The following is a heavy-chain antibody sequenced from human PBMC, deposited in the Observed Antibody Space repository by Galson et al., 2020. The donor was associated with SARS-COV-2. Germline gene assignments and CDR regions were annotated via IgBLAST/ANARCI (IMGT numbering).Heavy chain of an antibody. CDR1: GYTLTELS. V-gene: IGHV1-24*01. CDR3: ATSPAVTTVGLPPFRTQTANYYFYYGMDV. CDR2: FDPEDGET. D-gene: IGHD4-17*01. Sequence: ASVKVSCKVSGYTLTELSMHWVRQAPGKGLEWMGGFDPEDGETIYAQKLQGRVTMTEDTSTDTAYMELSSLRSEDTAVYYCATSPAVTTVGLPPFRTQTANYYFYYGMDVCGQGTTVTVSS. J-gene: IGHJ6*02.